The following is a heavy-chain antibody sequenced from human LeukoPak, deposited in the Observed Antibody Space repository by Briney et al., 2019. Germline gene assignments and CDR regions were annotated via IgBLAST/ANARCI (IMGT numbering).Heavy chain of an antibody. CDR1: GFTFSSYA. CDR2: ISYDGSNK. J-gene: IGHJ3*02. Sequence: GRSLRLSCAASGFTFSSYAMHWVRQAPGKGLEWVAVISYDGSNKYYADSVKGRFTISRDNSKNTLYLQMNSLRAEDTAVYYFARAGLLWFGELFSAFDIWGQGTMVTVSS. V-gene: IGHV3-30*04. D-gene: IGHD3-10*01. CDR3: ARAGLLWFGELFSAFDI.